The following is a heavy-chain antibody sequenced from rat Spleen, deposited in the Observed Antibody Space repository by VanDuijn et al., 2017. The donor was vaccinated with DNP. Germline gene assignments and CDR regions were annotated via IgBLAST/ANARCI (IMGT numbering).Heavy chain of an antibody. CDR2: ISTSGGNT. J-gene: IGHJ2*01. V-gene: IGHV5-46*01. CDR1: GFTFSSFP. D-gene: IGHD5-1*01. CDR3: ARLTGDY. Sequence: EVQLVESGGGLVQPGRSMKLSCAASGFTFSSFPMAWVRQAPTKGLEWVASISTSGGNTYYRDSVKGRFTISRDNAKSTLYLQMDSLRSEDTATYYCARLTGDYWGQGVMVTVSS.